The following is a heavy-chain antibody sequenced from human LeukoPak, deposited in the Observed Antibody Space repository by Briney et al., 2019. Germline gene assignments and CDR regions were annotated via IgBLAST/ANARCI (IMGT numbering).Heavy chain of an antibody. CDR1: GYTFTGYY. J-gene: IGHJ4*02. Sequence: ASVKVSCKASGYTFTGYYMHWVRQAPGQGLEWMGWINPNSGGTNYAQKFQGRVTMTRDTSISTACMELSRLRSDDTAVYYCARDYYDSSGYYYWGQGTLVTVSS. CDR2: INPNSGGT. CDR3: ARDYYDSSGYYY. V-gene: IGHV1-2*02. D-gene: IGHD3-22*01.